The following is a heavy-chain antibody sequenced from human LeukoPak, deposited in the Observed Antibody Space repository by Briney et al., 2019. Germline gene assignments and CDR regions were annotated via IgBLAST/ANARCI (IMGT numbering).Heavy chain of an antibody. V-gene: IGHV4-34*01. CDR2: INHSGST. J-gene: IGHJ4*02. D-gene: IGHD2-2*01. CDR3: ARAQPTASRLANLRY. Sequence: NPSETLSLTCAVYGGSFSGYYWSWIRQPPRKGLEWIGEINHSGSTNYNPSLKSRVTISVDTSKNQFSLKLSSVTAADTAVYYCARAQPTASRLANLRYWGQGTLVTVSS. CDR1: GGSFSGYY.